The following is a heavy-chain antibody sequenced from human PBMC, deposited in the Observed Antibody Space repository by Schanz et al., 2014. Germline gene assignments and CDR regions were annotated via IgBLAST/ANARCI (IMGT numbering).Heavy chain of an antibody. CDR1: GFTFSDYW. Sequence: VHLLESGGGLVQPGGSLRLSCTASGFTFSDYWMSWVRQAPGKGPEWVAFVPFDGSQKFYADSVKGRFTISRDNFKNTVYLQMNSLRPGDTAVYYCARESSNDIVLVPGAVFDHWGQGILVTVSS. CDR3: ARESSNDIVLVPGAVFDH. J-gene: IGHJ4*02. CDR2: VPFDGSQK. D-gene: IGHD2-2*01. V-gene: IGHV3-30*03.